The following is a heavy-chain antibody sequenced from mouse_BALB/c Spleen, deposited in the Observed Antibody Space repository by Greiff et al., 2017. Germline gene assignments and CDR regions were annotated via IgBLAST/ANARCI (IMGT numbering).Heavy chain of an antibody. Sequence: VQLVESGPGLVAPSQSLSITCTVSGFSLTSYGVHWVRQPPGKGLEWLGVIWAGGSTNYNSALMSRLSISKDNSKSQVFLKMNSLQTDDTAMYYCARYGYAGFDYWGQGTTLTVSS. CDR3: ARYGYAGFDY. V-gene: IGHV2-9*02. D-gene: IGHD2-2*01. J-gene: IGHJ2*01. CDR2: IWAGGST. CDR1: GFSLTSYG.